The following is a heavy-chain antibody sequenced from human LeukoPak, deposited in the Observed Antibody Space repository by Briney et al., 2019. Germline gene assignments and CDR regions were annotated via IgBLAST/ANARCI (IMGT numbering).Heavy chain of an antibody. CDR2: INPNSGGT. CDR3: ARVGTVNYYDSSGPLDI. J-gene: IGHJ6*02. D-gene: IGHD3-22*01. Sequence: ASVKVSCKASGYTFTGYYMHWVRQAPGQGLEWMGWINPNSGGTNYAQKFQGRVTMTRDTSISTAYMELSRLRSDDTAVYYCARVGTVNYYDSSGPLDIWGQGTTVTVSS. CDR1: GYTFTGYY. V-gene: IGHV1-2*02.